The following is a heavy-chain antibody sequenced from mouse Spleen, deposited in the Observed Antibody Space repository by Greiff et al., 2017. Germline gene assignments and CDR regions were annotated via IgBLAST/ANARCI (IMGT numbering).Heavy chain of an antibody. D-gene: IGHD2-4*01. CDR2: ISSGSSTI. J-gene: IGHJ2*01. V-gene: IGHV5-17*01. CDR1: GFTFSDYG. CDR3: ATIYYDYDGYFDY. Sequence: EVKLVESGGGLVKPGGSLKLSCAASGFTFSDYGMHWVRQAPGKGLEWVAYISSGSSTIYYADTVKGRFTISRDNAKNTLFLQMTSLRSEDTAMDYCATIYYDYDGYFDYWGQGTTLTVSS.